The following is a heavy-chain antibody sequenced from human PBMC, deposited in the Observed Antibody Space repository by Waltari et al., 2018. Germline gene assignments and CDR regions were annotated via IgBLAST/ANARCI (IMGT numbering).Heavy chain of an antibody. Sequence: QVQLQQWGAGLLQPSETLSLTCAVYGGSFRGYYWGWVRQPPGRGLEWIGEINHNGNINRNPSLKSRVTMLVDTSKSQRSRKINSVTAADTAVYYCVRLEDCTGPGGNCYSGDSFAMDVWGQGTTVTVSS. CDR1: GGSFRGYY. CDR2: INHNGNI. CDR3: VRLEDCTGPGGNCYSGDSFAMDV. V-gene: IGHV4-34*02. D-gene: IGHD2-8*02. J-gene: IGHJ6*02.